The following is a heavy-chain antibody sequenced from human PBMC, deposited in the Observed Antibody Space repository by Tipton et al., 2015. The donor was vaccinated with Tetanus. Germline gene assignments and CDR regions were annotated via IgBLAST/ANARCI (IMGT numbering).Heavy chain of an antibody. CDR2: LSENGANT. V-gene: IGHV3-23*01. J-gene: IGHJ3*01. Sequence: GSLRLSCAASGFTFSSHAMSWIRQAPGKGLEWLSSLSENGANTFYADSVKARFTISRDNSKNTLFLQMSSLGADDTAVYYCAKRDNNDYYTGRDVFDVWGQGTMVTVSS. CDR1: GFTFSSHA. D-gene: IGHD3-3*01. CDR3: AKRDNNDYYTGRDVFDV.